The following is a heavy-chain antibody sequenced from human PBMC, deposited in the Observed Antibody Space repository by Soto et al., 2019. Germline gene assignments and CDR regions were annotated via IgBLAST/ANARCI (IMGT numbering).Heavy chain of an antibody. CDR1: GGYIRSNNW. CDR2: IFHSGST. J-gene: IGHJ4*02. CDR3: ARVFSGSYSDY. Sequence: SETLSLTCAVSGGYIRSNNWWSWVRQPPGKGLEWIGEIFHSGSTNYNPSLKTRVTISVDKSKNQFSLKLSSVTAADTAVYYCARVFSGSYSDYWGQGTLVTVSS. V-gene: IGHV4-4*02. D-gene: IGHD1-26*01.